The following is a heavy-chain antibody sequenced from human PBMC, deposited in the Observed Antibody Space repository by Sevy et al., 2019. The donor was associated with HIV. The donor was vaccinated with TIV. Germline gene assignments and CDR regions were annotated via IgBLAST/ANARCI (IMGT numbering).Heavy chain of an antibody. J-gene: IGHJ6*02. CDR1: GYTFTGYY. V-gene: IGHV1-2*02. Sequence: ASVKVSCKASGYTFTGYYMHWVRQAPGQGLEWMGWINPNSGGKNYAQKFQGRVTMTRDTSISTAYMELSRLRSDDTAVYYCARDLNFWSGYYGMDVWGQGTAVTVSS. CDR3: ARDLNFWSGYYGMDV. D-gene: IGHD3-3*01. CDR2: INPNSGGK.